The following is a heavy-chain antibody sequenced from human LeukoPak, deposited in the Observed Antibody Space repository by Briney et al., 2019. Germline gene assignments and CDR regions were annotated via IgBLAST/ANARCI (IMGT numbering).Heavy chain of an antibody. V-gene: IGHV4-38-2*02. CDR2: IYHSGST. J-gene: IGHJ4*02. D-gene: IGHD1-14*01. Sequence: SETLSLTCNVSGYSISSGYYWGWIRQPPGKGLEWIGSIYHSGSTYYNPSLKSRVTISVDTSKNQFSLMLSSVTAADTAVYYCVRTWNHVLDYWGQGTLVTVSS. CDR1: GYSISSGYY. CDR3: VRTWNHVLDY.